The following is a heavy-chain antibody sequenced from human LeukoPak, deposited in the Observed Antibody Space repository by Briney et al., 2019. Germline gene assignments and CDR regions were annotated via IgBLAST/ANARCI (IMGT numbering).Heavy chain of an antibody. V-gene: IGHV1-2*02. CDR3: ARMTNRHFLIDY. CDR2: INPNSGGT. CDR1: GYTFTGYY. J-gene: IGHJ4*02. Sequence: GASVKVSCKASGYTFTGYYMHWVRQAPGQGLEWMGWINPNSGGTNYAQKFQGRVTMTRDTSISTAYMELSRLGSDDTAVYYCARMTNRHFLIDYWGQGTLVTVSS. D-gene: IGHD4-11*01.